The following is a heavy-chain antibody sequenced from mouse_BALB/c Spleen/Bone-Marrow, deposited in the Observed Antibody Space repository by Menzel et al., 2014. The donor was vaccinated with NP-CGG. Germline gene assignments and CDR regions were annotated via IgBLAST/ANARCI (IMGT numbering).Heavy chain of an antibody. V-gene: IGHV5-4*02. CDR1: GFTFSDYY. CDR3: ARVVTTATPYWYFDV. J-gene: IGHJ1*01. Sequence: EVKVEESGGGLVKPGGSLKLSCAASGFTFSDYYMYWVRQTPEKGLEWVATISDGGSYTYYPDSVKGRFTISRDNAKNNLYLQMSSLKSEDTAMYYCARVVTTATPYWYFDVWGAGTTVTVSS. CDR2: ISDGGSYT. D-gene: IGHD1-2*01.